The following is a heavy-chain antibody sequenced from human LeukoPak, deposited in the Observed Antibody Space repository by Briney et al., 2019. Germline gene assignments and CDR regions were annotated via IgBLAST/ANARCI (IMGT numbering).Heavy chain of an antibody. CDR3: ATVGYSYGAFDY. CDR1: GYTLTEIS. Sequence: ALVKVSCKVSGYTLTEISLHWVRQAPGKGLEWMGGFDREDGETMYAQKFQGRVTMTEDTSTDTAFMELSSLRSADTALYSCATVGYSYGAFDYWGQGTLVIVSS. V-gene: IGHV1-24*01. CDR2: FDREDGET. D-gene: IGHD5-18*01. J-gene: IGHJ4*02.